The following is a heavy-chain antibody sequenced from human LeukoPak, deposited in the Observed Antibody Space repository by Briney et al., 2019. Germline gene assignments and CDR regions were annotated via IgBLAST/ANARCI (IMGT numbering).Heavy chain of an antibody. CDR3: ARTSPKNGAFDI. Sequence: SETLSLTCTVSGGSISSYYWSWIRQPAGKGLEWIGRIYSSGCTNYNPSLNSRVTMSVDTSKNQFSLKLTSVTAADTAVYYCARTSPKNGAFDIWGQGTMVTVSS. V-gene: IGHV4-4*07. CDR2: IYSSGCT. D-gene: IGHD2-8*01. J-gene: IGHJ3*02. CDR1: GGSISSYY.